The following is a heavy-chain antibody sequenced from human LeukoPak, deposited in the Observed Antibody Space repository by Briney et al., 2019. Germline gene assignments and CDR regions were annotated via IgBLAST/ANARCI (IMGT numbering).Heavy chain of an antibody. CDR2: ISSSSSYI. CDR3: ARGSNVLRYFDWSSSLYYFDY. Sequence: GGSLRLSCAASGFTFSSYSMNWVRQAPGKGLEWVSSISSSSSYIYYADSVKGRFTISRDNAKNSLYLQMNGLRAEDTAVYYCARGSNVLRYFDWSSSLYYFDYWGQGTLVTVSS. J-gene: IGHJ4*02. CDR1: GFTFSSYS. D-gene: IGHD3-9*01. V-gene: IGHV3-21*01.